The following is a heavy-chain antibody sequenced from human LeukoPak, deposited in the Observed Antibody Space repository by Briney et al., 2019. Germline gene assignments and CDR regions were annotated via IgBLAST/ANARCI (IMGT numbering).Heavy chain of an antibody. CDR3: ARGGNRYRYDY. J-gene: IGHJ4*02. D-gene: IGHD1-14*01. CDR2: IYYTGST. CDR1: GGSISSYY. V-gene: IGHV4-59*12. Sequence: SETLSLTCTVSGGSISSYYWSWIRQPPGKGLEWIGYIYYTGSTNYNPSLKSRVTMSLDTSKNQFSLKLRSVTAADTAVYYCARGGNRYRYDYWGQGTLVTVSS.